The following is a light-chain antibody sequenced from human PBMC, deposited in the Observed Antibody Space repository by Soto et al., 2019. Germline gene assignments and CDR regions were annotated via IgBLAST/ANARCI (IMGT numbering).Light chain of an antibody. Sequence: EIVVTQSPATLSASPGERGTLSCRASQIVCSSLAWYQQRPGQAPRLLIYDTSNRAPGIPARFSGSGSGTEFTLTISSRQSEDFTVYSCLQYHNLWAFGQGTKVDIK. CDR1: QIVCSS. V-gene: IGKV3D-15*01. J-gene: IGKJ1*01. CDR3: LQYHNLWA. CDR2: DTS.